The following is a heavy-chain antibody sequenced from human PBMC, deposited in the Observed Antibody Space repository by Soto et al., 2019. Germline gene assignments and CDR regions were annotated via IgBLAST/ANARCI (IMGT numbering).Heavy chain of an antibody. D-gene: IGHD5-12*01. J-gene: IGHJ6*02. V-gene: IGHV3-30*18. CDR2: ISYDGSNK. CDR1: GFTFSSYG. Sequence: GGSLRLSCAASGFTFSSYGMHWVRQAPGKGLEWVAVISYDGSNKYYADSVKGRFTISRDNSKNTLYLQMNSLRAEDTAVYYCAKDYGYSGYGYFYYYYGMDVWRQGTTVTVSS. CDR3: AKDYGYSGYGYFYYYYGMDV.